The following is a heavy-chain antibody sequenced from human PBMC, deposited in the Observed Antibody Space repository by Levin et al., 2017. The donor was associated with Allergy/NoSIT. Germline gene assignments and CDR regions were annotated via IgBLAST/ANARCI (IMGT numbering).Heavy chain of an antibody. CDR1: GDSVSSGSAA. Sequence: SSQTLSLPCAISGDSVSSGSAAWNWIRQSPSRGLEWLGRTYYRSKWYNDYAVSLRGRITINPDTSKNQFSLQLNSVTPEDTAVYYCARDPGYDHGLDYWGQGTLVTVSS. V-gene: IGHV6-1*01. CDR3: ARDPGYDHGLDY. CDR2: TYYRSKWYN. J-gene: IGHJ4*02. D-gene: IGHD3-22*01.